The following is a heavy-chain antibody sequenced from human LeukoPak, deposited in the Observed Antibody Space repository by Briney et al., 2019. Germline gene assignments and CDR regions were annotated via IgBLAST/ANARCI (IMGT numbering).Heavy chain of an antibody. D-gene: IGHD4-17*01. Sequence: ASVKVSCKASGGTLSSYAISWVRQAPGQGLEWMGGIIPIFGTANYAQKFQGRVTITADESTSTAYMELSSLRSEDTAVYYCARTTVTAYYYYYYYMDVWGKGTTVTVSS. J-gene: IGHJ6*03. CDR2: IIPIFGTA. CDR3: ARTTVTAYYYYYYYMDV. V-gene: IGHV1-69*13. CDR1: GGTLSSYA.